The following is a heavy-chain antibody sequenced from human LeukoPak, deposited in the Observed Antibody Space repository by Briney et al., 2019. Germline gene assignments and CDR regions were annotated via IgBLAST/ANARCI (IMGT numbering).Heavy chain of an antibody. V-gene: IGHV4-39*01. CDR3: ARQAGDYDRGMDV. CDR2: IYYSGST. J-gene: IGHJ6*02. CDR1: GGSISSSSYY. D-gene: IGHD4-17*01. Sequence: SETLSLTCTVSGGSISSSSYYWGWIRQPPGKGLEWIGSIYYSGSTYYNPSLKSRVTISVDTSENQFSLKLSSVTAADTAVYYCARQAGDYDRGMDVWGQGTTVTVSS.